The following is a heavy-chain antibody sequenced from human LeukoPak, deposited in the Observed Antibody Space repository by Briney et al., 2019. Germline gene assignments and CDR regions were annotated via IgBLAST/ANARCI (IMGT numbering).Heavy chain of an antibody. V-gene: IGHV1-46*01. D-gene: IGHD3-22*01. CDR2: INPSGGST. Sequence: GASVKVSCKASGYTFTSYYMHRVRQAPGQGLEWMGIINPSGGSTSYAQKFQGRVTMTRDTSTSTVYMELSSLRSEDTAVYYCARADYDSSGYYLYYYYYYMDVWGKGTTVTASS. J-gene: IGHJ6*03. CDR3: ARADYDSSGYYLYYYYYYMDV. CDR1: GYTFTSYY.